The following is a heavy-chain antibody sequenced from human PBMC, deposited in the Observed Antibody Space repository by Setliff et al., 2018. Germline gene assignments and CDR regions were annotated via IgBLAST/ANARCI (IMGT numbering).Heavy chain of an antibody. CDR3: ARDLGHGGDSDY. J-gene: IGHJ4*02. CDR2: IYYSGST. V-gene: IGHV4-61*08. D-gene: IGHD2-21*02. CDR1: GGSISSGDYY. Sequence: PSETLSLTCTVSGGSISSGDYYWSWIRQPPGKGLEWIGYIYYSGSTNYNPSLKSRVTISRDTSKNQVSLKLNSVTATDTAVYYCARDLGHGGDSDYWGQGILVTVSS.